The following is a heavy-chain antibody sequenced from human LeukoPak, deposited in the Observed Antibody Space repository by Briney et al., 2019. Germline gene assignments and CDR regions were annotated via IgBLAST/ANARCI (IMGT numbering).Heavy chain of an antibody. V-gene: IGHV4-59*08. J-gene: IGHJ3*02. CDR2: IYYSGTT. D-gene: IGHD3-22*01. CDR1: GGSISSYY. Sequence: SETLSLTCTVSGGSISSYYWSWIRQPPGKGREWIGYIYYSGTTSYNPSLESRVTISVDTSKNQFSLKLSSVTAADTAVYHCARQHYYDSSGYLTTYVFDIWGQGTMVTVSS. CDR3: ARQHYYDSSGYLTTYVFDI.